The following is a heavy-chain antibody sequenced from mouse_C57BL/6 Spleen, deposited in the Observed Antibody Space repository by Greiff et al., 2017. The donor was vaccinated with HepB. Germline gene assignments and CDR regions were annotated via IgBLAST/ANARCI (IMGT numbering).Heavy chain of an antibody. CDR1: GYTFTDYY. CDR3: ARKANWNYFDY. J-gene: IGHJ2*01. D-gene: IGHD4-1*01. Sequence: EVQLQQSGPVLVKPGASVKMSCKASGYTFTDYYMNWVKQSHGKSLEWIGVINPYNGGTSYNQKFKGKATLTVDKSSSTAYMELNSLTSEDSAVYYCARKANWNYFDYWGQGTTLTVSS. CDR2: INPYNGGT. V-gene: IGHV1-19*01.